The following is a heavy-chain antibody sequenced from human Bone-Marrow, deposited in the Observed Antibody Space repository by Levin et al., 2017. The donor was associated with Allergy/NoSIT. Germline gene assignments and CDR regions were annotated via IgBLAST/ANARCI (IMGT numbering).Heavy chain of an antibody. CDR3: ARDGVRSGQWLNMGDY. CDR1: GYTFTSYY. V-gene: IGHV1-46*01. Sequence: ASVKVSCKASGYTFTSYYMHWVRQAPGQGLEWMGIINPSGGSTSYAQKFQGRVTMTRDTSTSTVYMELSSLRSEDTAVYYCARDGVRSGQWLNMGDYWGQGTLVTVSS. CDR2: INPSGGST. J-gene: IGHJ4*02. D-gene: IGHD6-19*01.